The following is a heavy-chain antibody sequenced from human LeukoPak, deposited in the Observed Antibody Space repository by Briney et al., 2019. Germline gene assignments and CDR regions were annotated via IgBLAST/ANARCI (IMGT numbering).Heavy chain of an antibody. CDR3: ARDYYYTTDY. J-gene: IGHJ4*02. V-gene: IGHV3-74*01. D-gene: IGHD2-2*02. CDR1: GFTFSYTW. CDR2: INTDGSS. Sequence: GGSLRLSCAASGFTFSYTWMHWVRQAPGKGLVWVARINTDGSSFYADSVKGRFIISRDDAKNTVYLQMNSLRAEDTAVYYCARDYYYTTDYWGQGTVVTVAS.